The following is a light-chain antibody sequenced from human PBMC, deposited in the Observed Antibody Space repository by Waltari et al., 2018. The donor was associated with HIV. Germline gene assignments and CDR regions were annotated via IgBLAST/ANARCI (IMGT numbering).Light chain of an antibody. V-gene: IGKV3-11*01. J-gene: IGKJ4*02. CDR2: DSS. Sequence: EVVLTQSQATLSLSPGERATLSCRASQSVNTALAWYQQKPGQAPRLLMSDSSKRATGIAARFGGSGSGTDFTLTISSLEPEDFAVYYCQQHSTWPRTFGGGTKVELK. CDR1: QSVNTA. CDR3: QQHSTWPRT.